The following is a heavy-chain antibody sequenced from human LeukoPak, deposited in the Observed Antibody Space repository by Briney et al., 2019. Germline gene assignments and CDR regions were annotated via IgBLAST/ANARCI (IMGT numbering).Heavy chain of an antibody. Sequence: GASVKVSCKASGYTFTSYGISWVRQAPGQGLEWMGWISAYNGNTNYAQKLQGRVTMTTVTSTSTAYMELRSLRSDDTAVYYCARDYDFWSGYLGGYWGQGTLVTVSS. V-gene: IGHV1-18*01. J-gene: IGHJ4*02. CDR3: ARDYDFWSGYLGGY. CDR2: ISAYNGNT. CDR1: GYTFTSYG. D-gene: IGHD3-3*01.